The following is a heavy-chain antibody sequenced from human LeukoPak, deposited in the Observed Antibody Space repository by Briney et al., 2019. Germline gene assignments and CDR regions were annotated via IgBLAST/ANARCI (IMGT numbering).Heavy chain of an antibody. CDR3: ARDTYYYDSSGYYESGY. CDR1: GGTFSSYA. J-gene: IGHJ4*02. Sequence: GASVKVSCKASGGTFSSYAISWVRQAPGQGLESMGGIIPIFGTANYAQKFQGRVTITADESTSTAYMELSSLRSEDTAVYYCARDTYYYDSSGYYESGYWGQGTLVTVSS. D-gene: IGHD3-22*01. CDR2: IIPIFGTA. V-gene: IGHV1-69*13.